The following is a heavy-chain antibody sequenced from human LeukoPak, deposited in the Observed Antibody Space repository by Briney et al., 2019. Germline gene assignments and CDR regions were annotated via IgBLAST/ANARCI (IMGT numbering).Heavy chain of an antibody. CDR3: TTDPSSHWYSNFDY. D-gene: IGHD6-13*01. CDR2: IRYDGSNK. CDR1: GFTFSSYG. V-gene: IGHV3-30*02. J-gene: IGHJ4*02. Sequence: GGSLRLSCAASGFTFSSYGMHWVRQAPGKGLEWVAFIRYDGSNKYYADSVKGRFTISRDNSKNTLYLQMNSLKTEDTAVYYCTTDPSSHWYSNFDYWGQGTLVTVSS.